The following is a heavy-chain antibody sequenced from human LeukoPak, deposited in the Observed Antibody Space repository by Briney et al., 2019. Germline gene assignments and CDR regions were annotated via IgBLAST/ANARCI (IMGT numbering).Heavy chain of an antibody. CDR1: GGSISSSNW. D-gene: IGHD3-22*01. Sequence: SETLSLTCAVSGGSISSSNWWSWVRQPPGKGLEWIGEIYHSGSTNYNPSLKSRVTISVDKSKNQFSLKLSSVTAADTAVYYCARDNKRDYYDSSGYLFDYWGQGTLVTVSS. CDR2: IYHSGST. CDR3: ARDNKRDYYDSSGYLFDY. J-gene: IGHJ4*02. V-gene: IGHV4-4*02.